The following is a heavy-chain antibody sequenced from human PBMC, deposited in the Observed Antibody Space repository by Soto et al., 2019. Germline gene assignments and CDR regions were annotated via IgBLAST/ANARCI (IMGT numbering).Heavy chain of an antibody. J-gene: IGHJ6*02. CDR1: GGSISSYY. CDR2: IYYSGST. CDR3: ARDDRGYYGSGSYFPYYYGMDV. D-gene: IGHD3-10*01. Sequence: SETLSLTCTVSGGSISSYYWSWIRQPPGKGLEWIGYIYYSGSTNYNPSLKSRVTISVDTSKNQFSLKLSSVTAADTAVYYCARDDRGYYGSGSYFPYYYGMDVWGQGTTVT. V-gene: IGHV4-59*01.